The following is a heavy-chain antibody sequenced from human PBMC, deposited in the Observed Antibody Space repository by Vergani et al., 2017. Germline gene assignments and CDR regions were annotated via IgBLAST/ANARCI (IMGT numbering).Heavy chain of an antibody. Sequence: QVQLVQSGAEVKKPGSSVKVSCKASGGTFSSYAISWVRQAPGQGLEWMGRIIPIFGTANYAQKFQGRVTITADESTSTAYMELSSLRSEDTAVYYCARELLLGDYYYYYGMDVWGQGTTVTVSS. CDR1: GGTFSSYA. CDR2: IIPIFGTA. V-gene: IGHV1-69*13. CDR3: ARELLLGDYYYYYGMDV. J-gene: IGHJ6*02.